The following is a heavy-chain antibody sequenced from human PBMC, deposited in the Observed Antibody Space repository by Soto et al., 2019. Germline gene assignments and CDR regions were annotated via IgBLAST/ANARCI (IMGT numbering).Heavy chain of an antibody. V-gene: IGHV2-5*02. CDR1: GFSLSTSGVG. D-gene: IGHD3-10*01. CDR3: ARGGCTTYYSPFFDY. CDR2: IYWDDYK. J-gene: IGHJ4*02. Sequence: QITLKESGPTLVKPTQTLTLTCTVSGFSLSTSGVGVGWIRQPPGKALEVLALIYWDDYKRYRPSLKSRLTITKDTSKNQVVLTLTKLDTVDTATYYCARGGCTTYYSPFFDYWGQGTLVTVSS.